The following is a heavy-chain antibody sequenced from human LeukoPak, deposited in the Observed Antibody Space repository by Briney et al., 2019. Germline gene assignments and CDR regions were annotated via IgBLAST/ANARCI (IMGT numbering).Heavy chain of an antibody. D-gene: IGHD6-13*01. V-gene: IGHV1-69*05. CDR2: IIPIFGTA. Sequence: EASVKVSCKASGYTFTSYGISWVRQAPGQGLEWMGRIIPIFGTANYAQKFQGRVTITTDESTSTAYMELSSLRSEDTAVYYCARDDSSSWYSGHWGQGTLVTVSS. CDR3: ARDDSSSWYSGH. CDR1: GYTFTSYG. J-gene: IGHJ4*02.